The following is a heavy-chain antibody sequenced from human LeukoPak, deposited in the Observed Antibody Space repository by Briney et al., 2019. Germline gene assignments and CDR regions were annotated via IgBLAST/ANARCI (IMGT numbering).Heavy chain of an antibody. CDR3: VRLPRITMIRGVPSGAFDN. D-gene: IGHD3-10*01. Sequence: GESLKFSCQGSGTSFTFYWIGWVRQMPGKGLEWMGTIHPGDSDTRYSPSFQGQVTISVDKSISTAYLQCSSLKASDTAMYYCVRLPRITMIRGVPSGAFDNWGQGTMVTVSS. CDR1: GTSFTFYW. J-gene: IGHJ3*02. CDR2: IHPGDSDT. V-gene: IGHV5-51*01.